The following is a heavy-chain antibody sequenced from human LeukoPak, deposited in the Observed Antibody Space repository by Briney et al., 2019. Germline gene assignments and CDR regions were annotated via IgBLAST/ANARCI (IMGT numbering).Heavy chain of an antibody. CDR3: ARVTRVPDSSGYYYAYYYYGMDV. J-gene: IGHJ6*02. CDR2: LYSGGST. Sequence: GGSLRLSCAACGFTVRSNYMSWVRQAPGKGLEWVSVLYSGGSTYYADSVKGRFTISRDNSKNTLYLQMNSLRAEDTAVYYCARVTRVPDSSGYYYAYYYYGMDVWGQGTTVTVSS. CDR1: GFTVRSNY. D-gene: IGHD3-22*01. V-gene: IGHV3-53*01.